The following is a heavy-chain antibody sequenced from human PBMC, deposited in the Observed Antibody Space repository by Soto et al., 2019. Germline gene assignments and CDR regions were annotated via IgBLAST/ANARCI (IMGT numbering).Heavy chain of an antibody. D-gene: IGHD5-18*01. J-gene: IGHJ4*02. CDR3: AKSVGYSYGYISDY. Sequence: EVQVLESGGGLVQPGGSLRLSCAASGFSFRDSGMSWVRQAPGKGLEWVSTISATGGSIYYADSVKGRFTISRDNSDDTLYLQMNSLRAEDTALYYCAKSVGYSYGYISDYWGQGTLVTVSS. CDR2: ISATGGSI. CDR1: GFSFRDSG. V-gene: IGHV3-23*01.